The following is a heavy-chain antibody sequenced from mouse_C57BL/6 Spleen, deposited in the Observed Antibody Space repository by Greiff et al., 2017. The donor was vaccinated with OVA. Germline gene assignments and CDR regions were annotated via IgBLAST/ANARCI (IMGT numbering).Heavy chain of an antibody. Sequence: VQLQQPGAELVKPGASVKLSCKASGYTFTSYWMHWVKQRPGQGLEWIGMIHPNSGSTNYNEKFKSKATLTVDKSSSTAYMQLSSLTSEDSAVYYCARERDSSGFFDYWGQGTTLTVSS. V-gene: IGHV1-64*01. CDR1: GYTFTSYW. CDR2: IHPNSGST. D-gene: IGHD3-2*02. CDR3: ARERDSSGFFDY. J-gene: IGHJ2*01.